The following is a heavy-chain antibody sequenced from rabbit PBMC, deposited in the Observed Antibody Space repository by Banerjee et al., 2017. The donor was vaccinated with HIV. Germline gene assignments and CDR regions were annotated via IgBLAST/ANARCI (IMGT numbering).Heavy chain of an antibody. CDR3: ATWAGVPYWSS. CDR1: GFDFSSYG. V-gene: IGHV1S40*01. Sequence: QSLEESGGDLVKPGASLTLTCTVSGFDFSSYGISWVRQAPGKGLEWIAYIYNGDGSIYYASWAKGRFTISKTSSTTVTLQMTSLTAADTATYFCATWAGVPYWSSRGPGTLVTVS. J-gene: IGHJ6*01. CDR2: IYNGDGSI. D-gene: IGHD3-1*01.